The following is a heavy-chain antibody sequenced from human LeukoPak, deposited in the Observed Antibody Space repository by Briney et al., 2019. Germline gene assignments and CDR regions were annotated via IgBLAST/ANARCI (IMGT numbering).Heavy chain of an antibody. CDR2: INPNSGGT. Sequence: GASVTVSCKASGYTFTGYYVHWVRQAPGQGLEGMGWINPNSGGTNYAQKFQGRVTMTRDTSISTAYMELSRLRSDDTAVYYCARNQQLATVHYYYYYMDVWGKGTTVTVSS. D-gene: IGHD6-6*01. J-gene: IGHJ6*03. CDR1: GYTFTGYY. V-gene: IGHV1-2*02. CDR3: ARNQQLATVHYYYYYMDV.